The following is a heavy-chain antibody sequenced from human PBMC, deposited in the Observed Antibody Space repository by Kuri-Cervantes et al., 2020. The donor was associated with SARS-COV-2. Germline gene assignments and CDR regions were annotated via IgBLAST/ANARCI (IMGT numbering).Heavy chain of an antibody. V-gene: IGHV4-34*01. D-gene: IGHD3-16*01. J-gene: IGHJ6*02. Sequence: SETLSLTCAVYGGSFSGYYWSWIRQPPGKGLEWIGEINHSGSTNYNPSLKSRVTISVDTPKNQFSLKLSSVTAADTAVYYCARATRGRDSHGLDYYGMDVWGQGTTVTVSS. CDR1: GGSFSGYY. CDR3: ARATRGRDSHGLDYYGMDV. CDR2: INHSGST.